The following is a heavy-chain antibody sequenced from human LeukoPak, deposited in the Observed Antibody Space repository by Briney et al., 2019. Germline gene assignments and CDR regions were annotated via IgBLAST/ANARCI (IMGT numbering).Heavy chain of an antibody. D-gene: IGHD1-26*01. V-gene: IGHV3-21*01. Sequence: GGPLRLSCAASGFTFSSYSMNWVRQAPGKGLEWVSSISSSSSYIYYADSVKGRFTISRDNAKNSLYLQMNSLRAEDTAVYYCATVWGATMGRDYWGQGTLVTVSS. CDR2: ISSSSSYI. CDR3: ATVWGATMGRDY. J-gene: IGHJ4*02. CDR1: GFTFSSYS.